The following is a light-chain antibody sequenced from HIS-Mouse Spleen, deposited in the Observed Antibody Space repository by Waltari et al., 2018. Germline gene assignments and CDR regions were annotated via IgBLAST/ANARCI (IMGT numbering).Light chain of an antibody. CDR2: RNN. V-gene: IGLV1-47*01. CDR1: SSNIGSNY. J-gene: IGLJ3*02. CDR3: AAWDDSLSGPV. Sequence: QSVLTQPPSASGTPGQRVTISCSGSSSNIGSNYVYWYQQLPGTAPKLLLYRNNQLPSGVPDRVSGSKSGTSASLAISGLRSEDEADYYCAAWDDSLSGPVFGGGTKLTVL.